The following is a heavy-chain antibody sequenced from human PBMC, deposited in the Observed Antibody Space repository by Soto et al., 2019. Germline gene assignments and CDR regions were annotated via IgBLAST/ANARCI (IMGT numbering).Heavy chain of an antibody. V-gene: IGHV4-31*03. CDR2: IYHTGST. D-gene: IGHD3-9*01. CDR1: GGSISTVGHY. CDR3: ARATGTLRSRNCDY. J-gene: IGHJ4*02. Sequence: SETLSLTCSVSGGSISTVGHYWTWIRQPPGKGLEWIGSIYHTGSTYYSKSLRSRLTISIDTSKSQFSLRLSSVTAADTAVYYCARATGTLRSRNCDYWGQGSLVTVSS.